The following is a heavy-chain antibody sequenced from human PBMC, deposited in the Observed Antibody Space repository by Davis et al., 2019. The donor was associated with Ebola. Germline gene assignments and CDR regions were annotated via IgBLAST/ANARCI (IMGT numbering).Heavy chain of an antibody. J-gene: IGHJ3*02. V-gene: IGHV1-46*01. D-gene: IGHD3-22*01. CDR3: ARGGGRYYDSSGYVFDI. Sequence: ASVKVSCKASGYRFTSYYMHWVRQAPGQGLEWMGIINPVTGGTSYAQNFQVRVNMTRDTSTSTVYMELSSLGSEDTAVYYCARGGGRYYDSSGYVFDIWGQGTMVKVSS. CDR2: INPVTGGT. CDR1: GYRFTSYY.